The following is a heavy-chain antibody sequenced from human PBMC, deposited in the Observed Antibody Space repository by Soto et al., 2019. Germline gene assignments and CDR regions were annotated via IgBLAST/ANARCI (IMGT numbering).Heavy chain of an antibody. CDR1: GGSLSSGGYY. J-gene: IGHJ6*03. CDR2: IYYSGST. Sequence: PSETLSLTCTVSGGSLSSGGYYWSWISQHPGKGLEWIGYIYYSGSTYYNPSLKSRVTISVDTSKNQFSLKLSSVTAADTAVYYCARERCSGGSCYSYYYYYMDVWGKGTTVTVSS. V-gene: IGHV4-31*03. CDR3: ARERCSGGSCYSYYYYYMDV. D-gene: IGHD2-15*01.